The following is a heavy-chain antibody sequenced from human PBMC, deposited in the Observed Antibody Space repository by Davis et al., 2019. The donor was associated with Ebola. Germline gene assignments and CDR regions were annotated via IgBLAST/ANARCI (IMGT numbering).Heavy chain of an antibody. CDR3: TTVGGYIYGQRDY. D-gene: IGHD5-18*01. CDR1: GFAFSNAW. CDR2: IKRKADGGTT. V-gene: IGHV3-15*07. J-gene: IGHJ4*02. Sequence: GESLKISCAVSGFAFSNAWMNWVRQAPGKGLEWVGRIKRKADGGTTGHAAPVKGRFTISREDSKNTLYLQMNSLKTEDTAVYYCTTVGGYIYGQRDYWGQGALVTVSS.